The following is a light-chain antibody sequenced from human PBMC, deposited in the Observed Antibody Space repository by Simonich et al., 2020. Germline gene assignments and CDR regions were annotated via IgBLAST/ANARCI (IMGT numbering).Light chain of an antibody. V-gene: IGLV2-14*01. CDR2: DVS. CDR1: SSDVGGYNY. Sequence: QSALTQPASVSGSPGQSITISCTGTSSDVGGYNYVSWYHKHPGKAPKLMIYDVSRRPSGVSNRVSGSKSGNTASLTISGLQAEDEADYYCSSYTSSSFWVFGGGTKLTVL. J-gene: IGLJ3*02. CDR3: SSYTSSSFWV.